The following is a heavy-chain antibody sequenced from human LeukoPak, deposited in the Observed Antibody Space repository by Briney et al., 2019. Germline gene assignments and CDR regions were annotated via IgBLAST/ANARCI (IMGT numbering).Heavy chain of an antibody. V-gene: IGHV3-21*01. CDR3: ARAYSSSWYFVDY. J-gene: IGHJ4*02. Sequence: GGSLRLSCAASGFTFSSYSMNWVRQAPGKGLEWVSSISSSSSYIYYADSVKGRFTISRDNAKNSLYLQMNSLRAEDTAVYYCARAYSSSWYFVDYWGQGTLVTVSS. D-gene: IGHD6-13*01. CDR1: GFTFSSYS. CDR2: ISSSSSYI.